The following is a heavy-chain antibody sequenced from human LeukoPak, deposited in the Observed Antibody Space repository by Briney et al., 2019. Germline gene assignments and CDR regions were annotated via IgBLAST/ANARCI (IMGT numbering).Heavy chain of an antibody. CDR1: GDSISSSPYY. V-gene: IGHV4-39*01. D-gene: IGHD1-26*01. CDR3: ATSGSYSRFDY. J-gene: IGHJ4*02. Sequence: SETLSLTCTVSGDSISSSPYYWGWIRQPPGKGLEWIGNIYYSGSTYYNPSLKSRVTISVDTSKNQFSLKVSSVTATDTAVYYCATSGSYSRFDYWGQGTLVTVSS. CDR2: IYYSGST.